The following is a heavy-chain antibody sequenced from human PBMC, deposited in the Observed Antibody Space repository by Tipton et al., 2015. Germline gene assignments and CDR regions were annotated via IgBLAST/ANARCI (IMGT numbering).Heavy chain of an antibody. D-gene: IGHD6-13*01. CDR2: VFYSGNT. Sequence: LRLSCTVSGGPMTTHYWSWIRQSPGKGLEWLGYVFYSGNTDYNPSLKSRATISVDKSRNQFSLKLSSVTAADTAVYYCARDEAAAGTFDYWGQGTLVTVSS. CDR3: ARDEAAAGTFDY. CDR1: GGPMTTHY. V-gene: IGHV4-59*11. J-gene: IGHJ4*02.